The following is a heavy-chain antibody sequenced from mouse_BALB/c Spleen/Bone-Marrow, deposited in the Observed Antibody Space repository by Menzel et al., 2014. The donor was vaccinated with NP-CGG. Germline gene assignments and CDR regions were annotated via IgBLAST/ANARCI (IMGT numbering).Heavy chain of an antibody. CDR1: GFNIKDTY. D-gene: IGHD2-3*01. V-gene: IGHV14-3*02. J-gene: IGHJ4*01. CDR2: IDPANGNT. Sequence: QLQQSGAELVKPGASVKLSCTASGFNIKDTYMHWVKQRPEQGLEWIGRIDPANGNTKYDPKFQGKATITADTSSNTAYLQLSSLTSEDTAVYYCARWLLPYGLDYWGQGTSVTVSS. CDR3: ARWLLPYGLDY.